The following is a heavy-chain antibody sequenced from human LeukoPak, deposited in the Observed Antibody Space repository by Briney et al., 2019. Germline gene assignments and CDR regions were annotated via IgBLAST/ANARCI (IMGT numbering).Heavy chain of an antibody. J-gene: IGHJ5*02. CDR3: ARVTSGARYNWFGA. Sequence: GASVKVSCKASGYTFTSYDINWVRQATGQGLEWMGYMSPSNGYAEFGQRFQGRVTMTRNTSTSTAYMELSSLRSEDTAVYYCARVTSGARYNWFGAWGPGTLVTVSS. CDR2: MSPSNGYA. V-gene: IGHV1-8*01. CDR1: GYTFTSYD. D-gene: IGHD1-26*01.